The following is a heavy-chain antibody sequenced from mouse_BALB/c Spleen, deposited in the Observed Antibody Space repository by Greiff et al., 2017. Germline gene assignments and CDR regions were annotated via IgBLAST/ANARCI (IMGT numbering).Heavy chain of an antibody. CDR2: IYPGNVNT. CDR3: AYDGQRAMDY. D-gene: IGHD2-3*01. V-gene: IGHV1S56*01. Sequence: VKLMESGPELVKPGASVRISCKASGYTFTSYYIHWVKQRPGQGLEWIGWIYPGNVNTKYNEKFKGKATLTADKSSSTAYMQLSSLTSEDSAVYFCAYDGQRAMDYWGQGTSVTVSS. CDR1: GYTFTSYY. J-gene: IGHJ4*01.